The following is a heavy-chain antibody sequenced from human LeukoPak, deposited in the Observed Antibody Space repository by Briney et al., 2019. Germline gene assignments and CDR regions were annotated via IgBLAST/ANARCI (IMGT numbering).Heavy chain of an antibody. J-gene: IGHJ2*01. D-gene: IGHD4-17*01. CDR1: GYSFTSYW. V-gene: IGHV5-51*01. CDR3: ARRGYGDYSFYWYFDL. Sequence: KAGESLKISCKGSGYSFTSYWIGWVRQIPGKGLEWMGIIYPGDSDTRYSPSFQGQVTISADKSISTAYLQWSSLKASDTAMYYCARRGYGDYSFYWYFDLWGRGTLVTVSS. CDR2: IYPGDSDT.